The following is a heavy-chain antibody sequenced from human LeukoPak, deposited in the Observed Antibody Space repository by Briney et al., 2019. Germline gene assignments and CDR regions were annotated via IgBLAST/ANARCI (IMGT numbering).Heavy chain of an antibody. CDR2: ISAYNGNT. Sequence: ASVKVSCRASGYTFTSYGISWVRQAPGQGLEWMGWISAYNGNTNYAQKLQGRVTMTTDTSTSTAYMELRSLRSDDTAVYYCARAAITIVGGYMDVWGKGTTVTVSS. D-gene: IGHD3-3*01. V-gene: IGHV1-18*01. CDR3: ARAAITIVGGYMDV. J-gene: IGHJ6*03. CDR1: GYTFTSYG.